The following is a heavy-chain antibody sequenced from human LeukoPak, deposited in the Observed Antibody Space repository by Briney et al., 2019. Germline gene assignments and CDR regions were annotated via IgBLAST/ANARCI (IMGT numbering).Heavy chain of an antibody. D-gene: IGHD2-15*01. V-gene: IGHV3-23*01. Sequence: PGGCLRLSCAASGFTFISYAMSSVRQAPGKGLEWVSAISGSGGSTYYADSVKGRFTISRDNSKNTLYLQMNSLRAEDTAVYYCANQQSGGSLTRIDYWGQGTLVTVSS. CDR1: GFTFISYA. CDR3: ANQQSGGSLTRIDY. CDR2: ISGSGGST. J-gene: IGHJ4*02.